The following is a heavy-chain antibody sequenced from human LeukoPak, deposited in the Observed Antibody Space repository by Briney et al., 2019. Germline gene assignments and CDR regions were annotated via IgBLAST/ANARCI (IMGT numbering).Heavy chain of an antibody. CDR3: ARGSDDDSSGYYYGY. Sequence: KDSETLSLTCAVYGGSFSGYYWSWIRQPPGKGLEWIGEINHSGSTNYNPSLKSRVTISVDTSKNQFSLKLSSVTAADTAVYYCARGSDDDSSGYYYGYWGQGTLVTVSS. J-gene: IGHJ4*02. V-gene: IGHV4-34*01. CDR2: INHSGST. D-gene: IGHD3-22*01. CDR1: GGSFSGYY.